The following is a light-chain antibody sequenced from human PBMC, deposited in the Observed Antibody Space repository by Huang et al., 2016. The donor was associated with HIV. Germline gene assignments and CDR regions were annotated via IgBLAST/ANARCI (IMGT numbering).Light chain of an antibody. CDR1: KSVSSY. CDR2: DTS. Sequence: ELVLTQSPATLSLSPGQRATLSCRASKSVSSYLAWYQQKPGQAPRLIIYDTSKRATGVPARFSGSGSGTDFTLTINRLEPEDFAVYYCQQHSNWPLLGQGTKREI. J-gene: IGKJ2*01. CDR3: QQHSNWPL. V-gene: IGKV3-11*01.